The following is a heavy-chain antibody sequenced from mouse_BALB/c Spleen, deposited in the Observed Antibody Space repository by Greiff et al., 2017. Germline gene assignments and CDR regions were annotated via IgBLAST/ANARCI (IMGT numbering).Heavy chain of an antibody. Sequence: QVQLQQSGPELVKPGASVKISCKASGYAFSSSWMNWVKQRPGQGLEWIGRIYPGDGDTNYNGKFKGKATLTADKSSSTAYMQLSSLTSVDSAVYFCAREADDGWYFDVWGAGTTVTVSS. CDR2: IYPGDGDT. CDR3: AREADDGWYFDV. CDR1: GYAFSSSW. J-gene: IGHJ1*01. V-gene: IGHV1-82*01. D-gene: IGHD2-3*01.